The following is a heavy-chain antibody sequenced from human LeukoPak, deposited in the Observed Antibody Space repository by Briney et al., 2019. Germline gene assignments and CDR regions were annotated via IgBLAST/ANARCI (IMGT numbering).Heavy chain of an antibody. Sequence: PGESLKISCKGSGYSFTSYWIAWVRQMPGKGLEWMGIIYPGDSETRNSPSFQGQVTISADKSISTAYLQWSSLKASDTAVYYCARLIAASVNYYFDYWGQGTLVTVSS. V-gene: IGHV5-51*01. J-gene: IGHJ4*02. CDR3: ARLIAASVNYYFDY. CDR1: GYSFTSYW. D-gene: IGHD6-13*01. CDR2: IYPGDSET.